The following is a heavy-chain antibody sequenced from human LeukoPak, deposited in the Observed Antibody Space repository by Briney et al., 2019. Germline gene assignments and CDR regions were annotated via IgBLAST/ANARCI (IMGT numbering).Heavy chain of an antibody. D-gene: IGHD3-22*01. CDR1: GFTFSSYW. CDR2: IKQDGSEK. Sequence: GGSLRLSCAASGFTFSSYWMSWVRQAPGKGLEWVANIKQDGSEKYYVDSVKGRFTISRDNAKNSLYLQMNSLRAEDTAVYYCATEDYYDSSGYYFDYRGQGTLVTVSS. V-gene: IGHV3-7*01. CDR3: ATEDYYDSSGYYFDY. J-gene: IGHJ4*02.